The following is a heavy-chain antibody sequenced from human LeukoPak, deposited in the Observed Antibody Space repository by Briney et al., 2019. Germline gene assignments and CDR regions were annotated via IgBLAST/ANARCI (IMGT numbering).Heavy chain of an antibody. CDR3: ARVRGALDYGSGR. Sequence: ASVTVSCKASGYTFTGYYMHWVRQAPGQGLEWMGWINPNSGGTNYAQKFQGRVTMTRDTSISTAYMELSRLRSDDTAVYYCARVRGALDYGSGRWGQGTLVTVSS. V-gene: IGHV1-2*02. CDR2: INPNSGGT. D-gene: IGHD3-10*01. CDR1: GYTFTGYY. J-gene: IGHJ4*02.